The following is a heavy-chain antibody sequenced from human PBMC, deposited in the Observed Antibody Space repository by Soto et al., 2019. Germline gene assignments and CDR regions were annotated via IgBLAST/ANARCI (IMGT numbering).Heavy chain of an antibody. J-gene: IGHJ4*02. CDR3: ARKNGGGDYFDY. D-gene: IGHD2-8*01. Sequence: LSLTCAVSGASISSGNWWSWVRQPPGKGLEWIGEIYYRGTTNYSPSLRSRVTISLDRSNNHFSLKLNSVTAADTAVYYCARKNGGGDYFDYWGQGTLVTVSS. CDR1: GASISSGNW. V-gene: IGHV4-4*02. CDR2: IYYRGTT.